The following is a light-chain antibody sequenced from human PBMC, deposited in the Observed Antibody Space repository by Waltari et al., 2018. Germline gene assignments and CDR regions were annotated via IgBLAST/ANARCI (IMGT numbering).Light chain of an antibody. CDR3: AAWDDSLRGVV. Sequence: QSVLTQPPSASGTPGQRVTISCSGSSSNIGSTYVYWYQQLSGTAPKLLIYRNYQRPSGVPDRFSGSKSGTSASLAISGLRSEDEADYYCAAWDDSLRGVVFGGGTKLTVL. CDR1: SSNIGSTY. CDR2: RNY. J-gene: IGLJ2*01. V-gene: IGLV1-47*01.